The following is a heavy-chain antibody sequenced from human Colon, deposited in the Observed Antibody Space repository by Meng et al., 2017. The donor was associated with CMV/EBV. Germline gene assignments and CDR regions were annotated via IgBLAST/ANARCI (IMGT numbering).Heavy chain of an antibody. J-gene: IGHJ4*02. CDR2: ISGSTGYT. CDR3: ARGRPNWSGVLDY. D-gene: IGHD1-1*01. Sequence: QVHPVHACAEVEETGASVVAFCRSSSCAFTSYGINSVRQAPGQGLEWMGWISGSTGYTNRAQKFQGRVNMTTDTSTSTAYLALTSLTSNDTAVYYCARGRPNWSGVLDYWGQGTLVTVSS. V-gene: IGHV1-18*01. CDR1: SCAFTSYG.